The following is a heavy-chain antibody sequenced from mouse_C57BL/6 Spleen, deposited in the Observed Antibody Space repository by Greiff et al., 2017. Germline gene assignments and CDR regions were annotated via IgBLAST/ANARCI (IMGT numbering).Heavy chain of an antibody. CDR3: ASGGIYYDYERYAMDY. Sequence: ESGPGLVKPSQSLSLTCSVTGYSITSGYYWNWIRQFPGNKLEWMGYISYDGSNNYNPSLRNRISITRDTSKNQFFLKLNSVTTEDTATYYCASGGIYYDYERYAMDYWGQGTSVTVSS. CDR1: GYSITSGYY. J-gene: IGHJ4*01. D-gene: IGHD2-4*01. V-gene: IGHV3-6*01. CDR2: ISYDGSN.